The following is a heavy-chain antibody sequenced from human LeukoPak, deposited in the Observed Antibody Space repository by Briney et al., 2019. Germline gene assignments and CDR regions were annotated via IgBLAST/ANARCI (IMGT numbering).Heavy chain of an antibody. CDR3: ASRYCSGGSCYSGWGAGFDP. V-gene: IGHV3-21*01. D-gene: IGHD2-15*01. CDR1: GFTFSSYS. Sequence: GESLKISCAASGFTFSSYSMNWVRQAPGKGLEWVSSISSSSSYIYYADSVKGRFTISRDNAKNSLYLQMNSLRAEDTAVYYCASRYCSGGSCYSGWGAGFDPWGQGTLVTVSS. J-gene: IGHJ5*02. CDR2: ISSSSSYI.